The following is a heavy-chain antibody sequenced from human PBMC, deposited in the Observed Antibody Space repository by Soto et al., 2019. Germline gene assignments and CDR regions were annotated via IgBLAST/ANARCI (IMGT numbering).Heavy chain of an antibody. V-gene: IGHV3-23*01. Sequence: GGSLRLSCAASGFTFSSYAMSWVRQAPGKGLEWVSAISGSGGSTYYADSVKGRFTISRDNSKNTLYLQMNSLRAEDTAVYYCAKVGGGVLLWFGEYDDAFDIWGQGTMVTVS. D-gene: IGHD3-10*01. CDR2: ISGSGGST. J-gene: IGHJ3*02. CDR1: GFTFSSYA. CDR3: AKVGGGVLLWFGEYDDAFDI.